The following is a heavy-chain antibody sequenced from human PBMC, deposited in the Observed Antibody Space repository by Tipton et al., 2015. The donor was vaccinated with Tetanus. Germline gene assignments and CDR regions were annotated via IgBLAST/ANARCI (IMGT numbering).Heavy chain of an antibody. CDR1: GASISSYY. CDR3: ARGITDGYNRRFDY. V-gene: IGHV4-4*07. D-gene: IGHD5-24*01. J-gene: IGHJ4*02. Sequence: TLSLTCTVSGASISSYYWSWIRQPAGKGLEWIGHISNGNADYAPSLKSRVSLSVDTSKNQFSLELRFVTAADTAVYYCARGITDGYNRRFDYWGQGTLVAVSP. CDR2: ISNGNA.